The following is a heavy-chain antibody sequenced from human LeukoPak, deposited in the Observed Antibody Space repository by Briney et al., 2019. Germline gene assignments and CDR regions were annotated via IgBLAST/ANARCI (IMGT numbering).Heavy chain of an antibody. V-gene: IGHV4-59*01. D-gene: IGHD4-23*01. CDR3: ARSVVTLYWYFDL. CDR1: GGSISGYY. J-gene: IGHJ2*01. Sequence: SEALSLTCTFSGGSISGYYYNWIRQPPGKGLEWIGYIYYSESTNYNPSLKSRVTISLDTSKNQFSLKLSSVTTADTAVYYCARSVVTLYWYFDLWGRGTLVTVSS. CDR2: IYYSEST.